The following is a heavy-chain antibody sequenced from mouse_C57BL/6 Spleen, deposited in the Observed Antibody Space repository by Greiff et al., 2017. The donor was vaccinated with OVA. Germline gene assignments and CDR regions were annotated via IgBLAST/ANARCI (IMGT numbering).Heavy chain of an antibody. Sequence: QVQLQQPGAELVRPGTSVKLSCKASGYTFTSYWMHWVQQRPGQGLEWIGVIDPSDSYTTYNQKFKGKATLTVDTSSSTAYMQLSSLTSEDSAVYYCARKEGYYSNFYAMDYWGQGTSVTVSS. CDR2: IDPSDSYT. V-gene: IGHV1-59*01. D-gene: IGHD2-5*01. CDR1: GYTFTSYW. J-gene: IGHJ4*01. CDR3: ARKEGYYSNFYAMDY.